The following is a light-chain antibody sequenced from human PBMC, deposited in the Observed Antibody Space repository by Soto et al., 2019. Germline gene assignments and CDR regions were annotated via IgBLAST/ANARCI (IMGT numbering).Light chain of an antibody. CDR3: SSYTSSSTLLLV. Sequence: QSVLTQPASVSGSPGQSITTSCTGTSSDVGGYNYVSWYQQHPGKAPKLMIYDVSNRPSGVSNRFSGSKSGNTASLTISGLQAEDEADYYCSSYTSSSTLLLVFGTGTKVTVL. V-gene: IGLV2-14*01. CDR2: DVS. J-gene: IGLJ1*01. CDR1: SSDVGGYNY.